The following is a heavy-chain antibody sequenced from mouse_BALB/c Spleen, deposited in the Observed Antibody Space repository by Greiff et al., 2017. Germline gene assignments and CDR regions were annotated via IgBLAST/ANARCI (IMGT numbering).Heavy chain of an antibody. CDR1: GFNIKDTY. V-gene: IGHV14-3*02. D-gene: IGHD2-4*01. J-gene: IGHJ2*01. CDR3: ATGATMISDY. Sequence: VQLQQSGAELVKPGASVKLSCTASGFNIKDTYMHWVKQRPEQGLEWIGRIDPANGNTKYDPKFQGKATITADTSSNTAYLQLSSLTSEDTAVYYCATGATMISDYWGQGTTLTVSS. CDR2: IDPANGNT.